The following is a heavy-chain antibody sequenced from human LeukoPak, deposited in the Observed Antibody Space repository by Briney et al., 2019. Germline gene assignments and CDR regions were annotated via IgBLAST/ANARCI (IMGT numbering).Heavy chain of an antibody. D-gene: IGHD6-19*01. V-gene: IGHV1-2*02. Sequence: GASVKVSCKASGYTFTGYYMQWVRQAPGQGLEWMGWINPNSGSTNYAQKFQGRVTMTRDTSITTAYMELSSLTSDDTAVYYCARDKSHSSGWYGFSDYWGQGTLVTVSS. CDR1: GYTFTGYY. J-gene: IGHJ4*02. CDR2: INPNSGST. CDR3: ARDKSHSSGWYGFSDY.